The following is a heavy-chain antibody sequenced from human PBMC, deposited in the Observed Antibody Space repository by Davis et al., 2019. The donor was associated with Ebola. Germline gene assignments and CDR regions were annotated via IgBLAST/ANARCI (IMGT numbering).Heavy chain of an antibody. V-gene: IGHV3-7*03. CDR1: GFRVTNSW. Sequence: PGGSLRLSCAASGFRVTNSWMSWVRQAPGKGLECVASIKEDGTVQKYADSVRGRFSISRDDSKNTLYLQMDSLRAEDTAVFYCAEGGTNNFLGANWGQGTLVTVSS. CDR3: AEGGTNNFLGAN. D-gene: IGHD2-8*01. CDR2: IKEDGTVQ. J-gene: IGHJ4*02.